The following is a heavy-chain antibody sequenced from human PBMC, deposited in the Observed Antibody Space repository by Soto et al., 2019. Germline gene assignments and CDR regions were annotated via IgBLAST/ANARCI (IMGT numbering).Heavy chain of an antibody. J-gene: IGHJ4*02. Sequence: SETLSLTCSVSGGPFPSGGYYWSWIRQEPGKGLEWIGYIYYNGDTSYNPSLRSRVTISADTSKTQFSLRLRSVTSADTAVYYCARGDSQVSSVFDYWGQGMLVTAPQ. CDR1: GGPFPSGGYY. D-gene: IGHD3-16*01. CDR2: IYYNGDT. V-gene: IGHV4-31*03. CDR3: ARGDSQVSSVFDY.